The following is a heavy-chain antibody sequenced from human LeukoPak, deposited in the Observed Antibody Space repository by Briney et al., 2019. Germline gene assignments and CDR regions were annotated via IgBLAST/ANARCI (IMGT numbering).Heavy chain of an antibody. D-gene: IGHD3-22*01. CDR3: ARLNYYDSSGSYSALDY. Sequence: GESLKISCTGSGYSFSGYWIGWVRQMPGKGLESMGIIYPGDSDTRYSPSFEGQVTLSADKSITTAYLQWSSLKASDTAMYYCARLNYYDSSGSYSALDYWGQGTLVTVSP. V-gene: IGHV5-51*01. CDR2: IYPGDSDT. CDR1: GYSFSGYW. J-gene: IGHJ4*02.